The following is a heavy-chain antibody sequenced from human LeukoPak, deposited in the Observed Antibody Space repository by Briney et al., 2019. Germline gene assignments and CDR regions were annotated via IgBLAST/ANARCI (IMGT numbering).Heavy chain of an antibody. D-gene: IGHD2-15*01. CDR2: INHSGST. CDR3: ARGVVVVAATYNWFDP. CDR1: GGSFSGYY. Sequence: SETLSLTCAVYGGSFSGYYWSWIRQPPGKGLEWIGEINHSGSTNYNPSLKSRVTMSVDTSKNQFSLKLSSVTAADTAVYYCARGVVVVAATYNWFDPWGQGTLVTVSS. V-gene: IGHV4-34*01. J-gene: IGHJ5*02.